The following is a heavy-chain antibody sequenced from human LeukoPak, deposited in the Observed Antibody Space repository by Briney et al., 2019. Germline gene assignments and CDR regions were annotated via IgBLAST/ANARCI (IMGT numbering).Heavy chain of an antibody. Sequence: SETLSLTCTVSGGSISSYYWSGIRQPPGKGLEWIGYIYYSGSTNYNPSLKSRVTISVDTSKNQFSLKLSSVTAADTAVYYCARDYDSSGYSDYWGQGTLVTVSS. V-gene: IGHV4-59*12. J-gene: IGHJ4*02. CDR3: ARDYDSSGYSDY. D-gene: IGHD3-22*01. CDR1: GGSISSYY. CDR2: IYYSGST.